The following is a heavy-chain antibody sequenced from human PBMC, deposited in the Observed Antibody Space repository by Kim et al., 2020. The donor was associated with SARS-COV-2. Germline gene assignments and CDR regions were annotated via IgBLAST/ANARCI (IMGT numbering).Heavy chain of an antibody. D-gene: IGHD5-12*01. V-gene: IGHV3-21*01. Sequence: GGSLRLSCAASGFTFSSYSMNWVRQAPGKGLEWVSSISSSSSYIYYADSVKGRFTISRDNAKNSLYLQMNSLRAEDTAVYYCARSRDGYNRRDAFDIWGQGTMVTVSS. CDR2: ISSSSSYI. CDR1: GFTFSSYS. CDR3: ARSRDGYNRRDAFDI. J-gene: IGHJ3*02.